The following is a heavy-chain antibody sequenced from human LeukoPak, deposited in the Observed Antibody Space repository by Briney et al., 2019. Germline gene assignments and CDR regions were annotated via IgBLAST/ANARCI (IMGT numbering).Heavy chain of an antibody. Sequence: GGGLRLSCAAPGFTFSTYSMEWVRQAPGKGLEWVSYIYNFSGTIYYADSVKGLFTISRDNAKNSLYLQMNGLRDEDTAVYYCARDQSDYYGSGSYSEGSYWGQGTLVTVSS. J-gene: IGHJ4*02. CDR2: IYNFSGTI. D-gene: IGHD3-10*01. CDR1: GFTFSTYS. V-gene: IGHV3-48*02. CDR3: ARDQSDYYGSGSYSEGSY.